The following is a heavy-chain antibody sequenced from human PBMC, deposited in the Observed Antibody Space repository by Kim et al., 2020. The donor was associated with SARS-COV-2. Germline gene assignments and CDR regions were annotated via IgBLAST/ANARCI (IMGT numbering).Heavy chain of an antibody. CDR3: VRGGLLVNPGEKKVVFDF. CDR2: INPNSGDT. J-gene: IGHJ4*02. Sequence: ASVKVSCKASGYTLTDNFLHWMRQAPGQGLEWMGWINPNSGDTDLAQNFQGRVTITRDTSISTAFLEVTSLRSDDTAVYYCVRGGLLVNPGEKKVVFDFWGQGTLVTVSS. D-gene: IGHD2-15*01. CDR1: GYTLTDNF. V-gene: IGHV1-2*02.